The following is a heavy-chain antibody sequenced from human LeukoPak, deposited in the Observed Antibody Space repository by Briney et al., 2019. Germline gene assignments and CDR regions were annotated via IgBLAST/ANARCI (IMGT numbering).Heavy chain of an antibody. V-gene: IGHV3-21*01. CDR2: ISSSSSYI. J-gene: IGHJ4*02. D-gene: IGHD6-13*01. CDR1: GFTFSSYS. Sequence: GGSLRLSCAASGFTFSSYSMNWVRQAPGKGLEWVSSISSSSSYIYYADSVKGRFTISRDNAKNSLYLQMNSLRAEDTAVYYCARASGIAAVGDYWGQGTLVTVSS. CDR3: ARASGIAAVGDY.